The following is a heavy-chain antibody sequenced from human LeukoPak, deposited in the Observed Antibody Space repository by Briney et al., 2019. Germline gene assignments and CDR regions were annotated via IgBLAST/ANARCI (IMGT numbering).Heavy chain of an antibody. J-gene: IGHJ6*02. CDR2: ISSASNSI. CDR1: GFAFDYYS. CDR3: ARDHSGNYYYGMDV. V-gene: IGHV3-48*04. D-gene: IGHD1-26*01. Sequence: PGGSLRLSCAASGFAFDYYSMNWVRQAPGKGLEWVSYISSASNSIYYADSLKGRFTISRDNAKNSLYLQMNSLRAEDTAVYYCARDHSGNYYYGMDVWGQGTTVTVSS.